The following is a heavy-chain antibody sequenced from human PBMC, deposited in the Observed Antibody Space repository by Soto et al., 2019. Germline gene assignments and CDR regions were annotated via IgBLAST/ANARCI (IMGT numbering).Heavy chain of an antibody. CDR2: IKQDGSEK. J-gene: IGHJ4*02. Sequence: EVQLVESGGGLVQPGGSLRLSCAASGFTFSSYWMSWVRQAPGKGLEWVANIKQDGSEKYYVDSVKGRFTISRDNAKNSLYLQMNSLRAVDTAVYYSARGGSYFRSYGFDYCGQGTLVTVSS. CDR3: ARGGSYFRSYGFDY. D-gene: IGHD1-26*01. CDR1: GFTFSSYW. V-gene: IGHV3-7*04.